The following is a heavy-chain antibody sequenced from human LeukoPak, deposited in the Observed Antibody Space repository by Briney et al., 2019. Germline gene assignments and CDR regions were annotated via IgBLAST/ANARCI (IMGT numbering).Heavy chain of an antibody. CDR2: ISSSSRHI. V-gene: IGHV3-21*04. J-gene: IGHJ4*02. CDR1: AFTFSSYS. D-gene: IGHD5-18*01. Sequence: PGGSLRLSCAAYAFTFSSYSMNWVRQPPGNGLEWVSSISSSSRHIYYADSVKGRFTIARDNAKNSTYLQTNSLRTEHTAVYYCAKEGYSYPLVYFDYRGQGTLVTVCS. CDR3: AKEGYSYPLVYFDY.